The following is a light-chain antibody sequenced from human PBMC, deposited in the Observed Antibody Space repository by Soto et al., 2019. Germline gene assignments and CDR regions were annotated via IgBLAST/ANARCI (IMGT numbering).Light chain of an antibody. Sequence: DIQMTQSPTSLSASVGDRVTITCRASQGLRNFVAWYQQKPGKAPKLLIYAASTLQSGVPSRFSGSESATAFTLTIIILQHADDANYSCQQYSSASIFGPGTKVEIK. V-gene: IGKV1-27*01. CDR2: AAS. CDR3: QQYSSASI. J-gene: IGKJ3*01. CDR1: QGLRNF.